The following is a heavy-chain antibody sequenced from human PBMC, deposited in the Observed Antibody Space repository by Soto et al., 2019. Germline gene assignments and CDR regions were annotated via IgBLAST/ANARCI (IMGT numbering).Heavy chain of an antibody. CDR3: VKDIHEQWLVSHFEY. J-gene: IGHJ4*02. CDR1: GFTFESYA. CDR2: ISWNSGSI. Sequence: EVQLVESRGGSVQPGRSLRLSCVASGFTFESYAMHWVRQVPGKGLEWVSGISWNSGSIGYEDSVKGRFTISRDNAQKSLYLEMNSLRVEDTAFYYCVKDIHEQWLVSHFEYWGQGALVTVSS. V-gene: IGHV3-9*01. D-gene: IGHD6-19*01.